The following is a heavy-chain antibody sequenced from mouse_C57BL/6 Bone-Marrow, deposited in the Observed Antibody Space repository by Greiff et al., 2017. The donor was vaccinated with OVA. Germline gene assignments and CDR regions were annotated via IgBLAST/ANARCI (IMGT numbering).Heavy chain of an antibody. CDR1: GFNIKDDY. J-gene: IGHJ2*01. CDR2: IDPENGDT. Sequence: EVQLQQSGAELVRPGASVKLSCTASGFNIKDDYMHWVKQRPEQGLEWIGWIDPENGDTEYASKFQGKATITADTSSNTAYLQLSSLTSEDTAVYYCTTGYGSSSLYFDYWGQGTTLTVSS. V-gene: IGHV14-4*01. CDR3: TTGYGSSSLYFDY. D-gene: IGHD1-1*01.